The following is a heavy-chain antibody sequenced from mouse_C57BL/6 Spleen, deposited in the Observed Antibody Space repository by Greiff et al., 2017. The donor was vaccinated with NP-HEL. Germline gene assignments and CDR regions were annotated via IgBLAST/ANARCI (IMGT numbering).Heavy chain of an antibody. V-gene: IGHV1-26*01. CDR2: INPNNGGT. D-gene: IGHD1-1*01. CDR1: GYTFTDYY. CDR3: ARPPDSSDWYFDV. Sequence: VQLQQSGPELVKPGASVKISCKASGYTFTDYYMNWVKQSHGKSLEWIGDINPNNGGTSYNQKFKGKATLTVDKSSSTAYMELRSLTSEDSAVYYCARPPDSSDWYFDVWGTGTTVTVSS. J-gene: IGHJ1*03.